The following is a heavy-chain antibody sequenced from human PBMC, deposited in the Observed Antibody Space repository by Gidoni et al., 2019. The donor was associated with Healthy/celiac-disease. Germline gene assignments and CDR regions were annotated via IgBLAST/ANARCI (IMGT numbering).Heavy chain of an antibody. CDR1: GFTFSSYG. CDR2: IWYDGSNK. CDR3: ARDRGVYYYYGMDV. J-gene: IGHJ6*02. Sequence: QVQLVESGGGVVQPGRSLRLSCAASGFTFSSYGMHWVRQAPGKGLAWVAVIWYDGSNKYYADSVKGRFTISRDNSKNTLYLQMNSLRAEDTAVYYCARDRGVYYYYGMDVWGQGTTVTVSS. V-gene: IGHV3-33*01.